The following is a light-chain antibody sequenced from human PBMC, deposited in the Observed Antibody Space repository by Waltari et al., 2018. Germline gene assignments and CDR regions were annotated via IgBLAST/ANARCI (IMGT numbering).Light chain of an antibody. CDR2: WAS. CDR1: QSVLYSSTNKNY. CDR3: QQYYSTPPIT. J-gene: IGKJ5*01. V-gene: IGKV4-1*01. Sequence: DIVLTQYLDSLAVSLGERATINCKSRQSVLYSSTNKNYLAWYQQKPGQPPKLLIYWASTRESGVPDRFSGSGSGADFTLTISSLQAEDVAVYYCQQYYSTPPITFGQGTRLEIK.